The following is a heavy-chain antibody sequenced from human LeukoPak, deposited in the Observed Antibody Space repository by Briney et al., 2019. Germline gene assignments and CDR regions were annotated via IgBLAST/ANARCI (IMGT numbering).Heavy chain of an antibody. D-gene: IGHD3-22*01. CDR3: ARDIDYYDSSGYYYRLYYYYGMDV. CDR2: ISSSSSYI. J-gene: IGHJ6*02. V-gene: IGHV3-21*01. Sequence: GGSLRLSCAASGFTFSSYSMNWVRQAPGKGLEWVSSISSSSSYIYYADSVKGRFTISRDNAKNSLYLQMNSLRAEDTAVYYCARDIDYYDSSGYYYRLYYYYGMDVRGQGTTVTVSS. CDR1: GFTFSSYS.